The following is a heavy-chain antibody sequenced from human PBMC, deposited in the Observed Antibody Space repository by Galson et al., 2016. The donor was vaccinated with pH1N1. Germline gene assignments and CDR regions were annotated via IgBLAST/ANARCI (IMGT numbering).Heavy chain of an antibody. CDR3: ATEDYYTSLY. J-gene: IGHJ4*02. Sequence: VAKINQDGSRKYYVDSMKGRCTISRDNAENSLSLQMNSLRVEDTALYYCATEDYYTSLYWGQGILVTVSS. V-gene: IGHV3-7*01. CDR2: INQDGSRK. D-gene: IGHD1-26*01.